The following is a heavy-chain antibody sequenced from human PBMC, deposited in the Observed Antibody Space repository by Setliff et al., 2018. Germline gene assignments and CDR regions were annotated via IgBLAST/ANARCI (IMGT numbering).Heavy chain of an antibody. J-gene: IGHJ6*03. D-gene: IGHD4-4*01. Sequence: GASVKVSCKASGGTFSSYAISWVRQAPGQGLEWMGGIIPIFGTANYAQKFQGRLTITTVGSTSTAYMELSSLRSEDTAVYYCARADYIRYFYMDAWGKGTTVTVSS. V-gene: IGHV1-69*05. CDR1: GGTFSSYA. CDR2: IIPIFGTA. CDR3: ARADYIRYFYMDA.